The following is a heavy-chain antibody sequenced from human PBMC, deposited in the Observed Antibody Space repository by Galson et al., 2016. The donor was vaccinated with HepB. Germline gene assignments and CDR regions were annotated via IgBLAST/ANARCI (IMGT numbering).Heavy chain of an antibody. CDR2: INDHGGTK. Sequence: SLRLSCAASGFSFSGSWMSWVRQAPGKGLECVANINDHGGTKYYVDSVKGRFTISRDNAKSSLYLQMNSLRDDDKAVYYCVRDGGWYAWFDPWGQGTLVTVSS. CDR3: VRDGGWYAWFDP. V-gene: IGHV3-7*03. CDR1: GFSFSGSW. D-gene: IGHD6-19*01. J-gene: IGHJ5*02.